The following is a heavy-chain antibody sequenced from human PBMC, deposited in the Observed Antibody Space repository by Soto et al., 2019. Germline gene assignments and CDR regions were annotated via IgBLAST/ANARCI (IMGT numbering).Heavy chain of an antibody. CDR3: ARGGEGPPPAAFDI. Sequence: GGSLRLSCAASGFTFSSYSMNWVRQAPGKGLEWVSYISSSSSTIYYADSVKGRFTISRDNAKNSLYLQMNSLRAEDTAVYYCARGGEGPPPAAFDIWGQGTMVTVSS. J-gene: IGHJ3*02. CDR1: GFTFSSYS. V-gene: IGHV3-48*04. CDR2: ISSSSSTI.